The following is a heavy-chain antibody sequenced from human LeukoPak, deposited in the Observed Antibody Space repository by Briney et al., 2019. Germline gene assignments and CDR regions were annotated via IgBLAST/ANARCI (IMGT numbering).Heavy chain of an antibody. J-gene: IGHJ6*03. D-gene: IGHD3-16*01. Sequence: PGGSLRLSCAASGFTFSSDGMSWGRQAPGQGLEGGSGISGSGGSTYYADSVKGRFTISRDNSKTTLYLQMNSLRAEDTAVYYCAKGEAYVVPYYMDVWGKGTTVTISS. CDR3: AKGEAYVVPYYMDV. V-gene: IGHV3-23*01. CDR1: GFTFSSDG. CDR2: ISGSGGST.